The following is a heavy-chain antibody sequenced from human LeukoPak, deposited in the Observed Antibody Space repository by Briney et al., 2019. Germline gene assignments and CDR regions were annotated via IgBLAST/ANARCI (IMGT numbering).Heavy chain of an antibody. CDR2: AYHTGST. CDR1: GDSISRGYY. Sequence: PSETLSLTCTVSGDSISRGYYWGWIRQPPGKGLQWIGSAYHTGSTYYNPSLKSRVTISVDTSKNQFSLKLSSVTAADTAVYYCARSGYSSRLVFQYWGQGTLVTVSS. CDR3: ARSGYSSRLVFQY. J-gene: IGHJ4*02. D-gene: IGHD6-13*01. V-gene: IGHV4-38-2*02.